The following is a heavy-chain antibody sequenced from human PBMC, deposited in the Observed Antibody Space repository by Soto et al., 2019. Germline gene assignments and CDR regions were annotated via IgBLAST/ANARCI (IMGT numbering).Heavy chain of an antibody. CDR1: GGSISSDDYY. V-gene: IGHV4-30-4*01. CDR2: IYHSGRT. J-gene: IGHJ6*02. Sequence: QVQLQESGPGLVKPSQTLSLTCTVSGGSISSDDYYWSWIRQPPGKGLEWIGYIYHSGRTYYNPSLKSRMTISVDTSKHQFSLRLGSVTAADTTVYYCASILRYFDWLSGGGYYYGLDVWGQGATVTVSS. D-gene: IGHD3-9*01. CDR3: ASILRYFDWLSGGGYYYGLDV.